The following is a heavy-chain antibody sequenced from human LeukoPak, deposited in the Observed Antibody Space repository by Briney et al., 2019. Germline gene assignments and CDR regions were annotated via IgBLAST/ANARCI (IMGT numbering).Heavy chain of an antibody. V-gene: IGHV3-23*01. CDR3: AKDLRYGDPPVYAFDI. CDR1: GFTFSSYG. Sequence: PGGSLRLSCAASGFTFSSYGMSWVRQAPGKGLEWVSAISDSDASTYYADSVKGRFTISRDNSKNTLYLQMNSLRVEDTALYFCAKDLRYGDPPVYAFDIWGQGTMVTVSS. CDR2: ISDSDAST. D-gene: IGHD4-17*01. J-gene: IGHJ3*02.